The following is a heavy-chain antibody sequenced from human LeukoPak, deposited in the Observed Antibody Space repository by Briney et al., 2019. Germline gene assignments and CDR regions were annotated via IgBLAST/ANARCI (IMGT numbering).Heavy chain of an antibody. CDR3: ARLETYYYDSSGYYLFDY. D-gene: IGHD3-22*01. Sequence: SETLSLTCAVYGGSFSGYYWSWIRQPPGKGLEWIGEINHSGSTNYNPSLKSRVTISVDTSKNQFSLKLSSVTAADTAVYYCARLETYYYDSSGYYLFDYWGQGTLVTVSS. CDR1: GGSFSGYY. V-gene: IGHV4-34*01. CDR2: INHSGST. J-gene: IGHJ4*02.